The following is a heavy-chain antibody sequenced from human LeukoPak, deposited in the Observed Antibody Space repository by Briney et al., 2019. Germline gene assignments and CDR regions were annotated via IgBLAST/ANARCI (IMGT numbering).Heavy chain of an antibody. V-gene: IGHV4-61*08. CDR2: IYYTDS. CDR3: ARDRGDYYDSSGYYLEGSYWYFDL. D-gene: IGHD3-22*01. Sequence: PSETLSLTCAVSGGSISSGDYSWSWIRRPPGKGLEWIGYIYYTDSYYNPSLKSRVTISVDTSKNQFSLKLSSVTAADTAVYYCARDRGDYYDSSGYYLEGSYWYFDLWAVAPWSLSPQ. CDR1: GGSISSGDYS. J-gene: IGHJ2*01.